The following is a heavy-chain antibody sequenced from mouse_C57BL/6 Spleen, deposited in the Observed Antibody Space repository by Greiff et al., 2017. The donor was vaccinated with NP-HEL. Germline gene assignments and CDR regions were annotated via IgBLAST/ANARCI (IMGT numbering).Heavy chain of an antibody. CDR1: GFTFTDYY. CDR3: SRLSAGYVDYDAMDY. D-gene: IGHD3-2*02. Sequence: DVKLVESGGGLVQPGGSLSLSCAASGFTFTDYYMSWVRQPPGKALEWLGFIRNKANGYTTEYSASVKGRFTNSRDNSQSILSLQMSALRAEDSATYYCSRLSAGYVDYDAMDYWGQGTSVTVSS. V-gene: IGHV7-3*01. J-gene: IGHJ4*01. CDR2: IRNKANGYTT.